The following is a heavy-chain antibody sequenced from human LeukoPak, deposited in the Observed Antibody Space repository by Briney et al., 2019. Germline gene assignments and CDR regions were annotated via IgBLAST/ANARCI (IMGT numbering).Heavy chain of an antibody. CDR2: ISNAGST. J-gene: IGHJ4*02. Sequence: PGGSLRLSCAASGFTVSSTYMSWVRQAPGKGLEWVSIISNAGSTYYAESVKGRFTISRDNSKNTVFLQINSLSAEDTAVYYCARDRPGGYYGFDYWGQGTLVTVSS. V-gene: IGHV3-53*01. D-gene: IGHD3-22*01. CDR1: GFTVSSTY. CDR3: ARDRPGGYYGFDY.